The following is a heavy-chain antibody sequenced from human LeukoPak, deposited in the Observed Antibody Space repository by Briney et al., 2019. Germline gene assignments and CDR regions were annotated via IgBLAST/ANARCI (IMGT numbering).Heavy chain of an antibody. Sequence: GGSLRLSCVASGFTFSSYFMSWVRQTGKGLEWVATIKHDGSERYYLASVKGRFNISRDNAKNSLYLQVNSLSADDTAVYHCARGTVPTTFDSWGQGTLVTVSS. CDR1: GFTFSSYF. D-gene: IGHD5-12*01. V-gene: IGHV3-7*04. CDR3: ARGTVPTTFDS. J-gene: IGHJ4*02. CDR2: IKHDGSER.